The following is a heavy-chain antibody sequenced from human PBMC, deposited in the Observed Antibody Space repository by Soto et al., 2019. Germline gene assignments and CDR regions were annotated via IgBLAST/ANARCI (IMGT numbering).Heavy chain of an antibody. Sequence: QLGGPLSLSCTASGFTFGDYAMSWFRQAPGKGLEWVGFIRSKAYGGTTEYAASVKGSFTISRDDSKSIAYLQMNSLKTEDTAVYYCTRDKWLRVDYWGQGTLVTVSS. D-gene: IGHD5-12*01. CDR3: TRDKWLRVDY. V-gene: IGHV3-49*03. J-gene: IGHJ4*02. CDR2: IRSKAYGGTT. CDR1: GFTFGDYA.